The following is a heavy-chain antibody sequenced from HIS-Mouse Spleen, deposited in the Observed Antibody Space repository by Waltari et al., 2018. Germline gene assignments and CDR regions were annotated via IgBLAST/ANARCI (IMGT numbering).Heavy chain of an antibody. Sequence: QVQLVESGGGVVQPGRSLRLSCAASGFTFSSYGMHWVRQAPGKGLEWVAVISYVGSKKYYADSVKGRFTISRDNSKNTLYLQMNSLRAEDTAVYYCAKDKHHAFDYWGQGTLVTVSS. CDR2: ISYVGSKK. V-gene: IGHV3-30*18. CDR3: AKDKHHAFDY. J-gene: IGHJ4*02. CDR1: GFTFSSYG.